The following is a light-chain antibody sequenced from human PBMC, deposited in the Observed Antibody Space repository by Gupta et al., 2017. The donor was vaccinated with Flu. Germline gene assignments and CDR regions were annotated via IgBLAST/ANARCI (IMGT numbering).Light chain of an antibody. CDR3: QQDDKVPYT. V-gene: IGKV1-33*01. J-gene: IGKJ2*01. Sequence: DIQMTQSPSSLSASIGERVTITCQASQDISHYLNWYQQKPGKAPNLLIYIASNLKTGVPLRFSGRVSGTQFTLTINNLQPEDAATYCCQQDDKVPYTFGPGTKVEIK. CDR1: QDISHY. CDR2: IAS.